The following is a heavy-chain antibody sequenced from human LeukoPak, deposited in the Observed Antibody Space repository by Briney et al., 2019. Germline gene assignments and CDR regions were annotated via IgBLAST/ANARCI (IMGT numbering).Heavy chain of an antibody. J-gene: IGHJ4*02. V-gene: IGHV3-48*02. CDR3: ARAMRSGYDY. CDR1: GFTFSSYG. D-gene: IGHD5-12*01. Sequence: GGSLRLSCAASGFTFSSYGMNWVRQAPGKRLEWVSYISSRSDSIYYADSVKGRFTISRDNAENSLYLKMNSLRDEDTAVYYCARAMRSGYDYWGQGTLVTVSS. CDR2: ISSRSDSI.